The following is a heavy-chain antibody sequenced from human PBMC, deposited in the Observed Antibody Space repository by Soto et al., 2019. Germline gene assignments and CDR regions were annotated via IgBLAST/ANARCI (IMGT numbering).Heavy chain of an antibody. CDR3: ARDHGGGGLTLEY. CDR1: GFIFSDYY. J-gene: IGHJ4*02. Sequence: DLEESGGGLVKPGGSLRLSCTASGFIFSDYYMSWIRQAPGKGLEWVSDISNSGRITHHADSVEGRFTISRDKAKDSLYLQMNSLRPEDSAIYYRARDHGGGGLTLEYWGQGTLVTVSS. CDR2: ISNSGRIT. D-gene: IGHD3-16*01. V-gene: IGHV3-11*01.